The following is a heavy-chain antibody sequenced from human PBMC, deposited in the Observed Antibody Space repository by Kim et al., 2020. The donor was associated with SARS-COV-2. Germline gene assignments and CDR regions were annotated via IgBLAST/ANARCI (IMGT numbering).Heavy chain of an antibody. V-gene: IGHV3-23*01. J-gene: IGHJ4*02. CDR2: ISGSGDDT. CDR1: GFIFSDYA. Sequence: GGSLRVSCEVSGFIFSDYAMSWVRQAPGKGLEWVSIISGSGDDTHYADSVKGRFTVSRDNSKNTLHLQMNGLRADDTAVYYCARAPRVVTHYFNYWGQGT. D-gene: IGHD3-3*01. CDR3: ARAPRVVTHYFNY.